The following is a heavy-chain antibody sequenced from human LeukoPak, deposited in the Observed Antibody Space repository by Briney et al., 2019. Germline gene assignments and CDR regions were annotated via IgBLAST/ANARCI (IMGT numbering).Heavy chain of an antibody. CDR1: GGSISSYY. J-gene: IGHJ5*02. D-gene: IGHD3-10*01. V-gene: IGHV4-4*07. CDR3: ARELGLYGSGSYYHPANWFDP. CDR2: IYTSGST. Sequence: SETLSLTCTFSGGSISSYYWSWIRQPAGKGLEWIGRIYTSGSTNYNPSLKSRVTMSVDTSKNQFSLKLSSVTAADTAVYYCARELGLYGSGSYYHPANWFDPWGQGTLVTVSS.